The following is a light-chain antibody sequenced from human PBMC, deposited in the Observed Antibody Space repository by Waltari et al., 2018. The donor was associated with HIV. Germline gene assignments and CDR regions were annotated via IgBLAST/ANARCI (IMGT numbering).Light chain of an antibody. CDR2: GNN. J-gene: IGLJ3*02. CDR3: AAWDDSLSGRV. CDR1: SSNIGSSY. Sequence: QSVLTQPPSASGTPGQRVTISCSGSSSNIGSSYIYWYQQLPGTAPKLLVYGNNQRPSGVPDRFSGSKSAPSASLAISGLRSEDEADYYCAAWDDSLSGRVFGGGTKLTVL. V-gene: IGLV1-47*01.